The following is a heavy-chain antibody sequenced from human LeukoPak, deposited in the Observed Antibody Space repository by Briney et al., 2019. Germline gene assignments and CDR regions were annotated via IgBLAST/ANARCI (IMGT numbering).Heavy chain of an antibody. CDR1: GFTFSSYA. J-gene: IGHJ6*02. CDR3: AKNFEMPGGSYGMDV. Sequence: GGSLRLPCAASGFTFSSYAMSWVRQAPGKGLEWVSAISGSGGSTYYADSVKGRFTISRDNSKNTLYLQMNSLRAEDTAVYYCAKNFEMPGGSYGMDVWGQGTTVTVSS. V-gene: IGHV3-23*01. CDR2: ISGSGGST. D-gene: IGHD3-16*01.